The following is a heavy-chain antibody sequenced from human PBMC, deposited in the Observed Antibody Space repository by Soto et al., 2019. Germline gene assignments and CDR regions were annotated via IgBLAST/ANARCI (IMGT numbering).Heavy chain of an antibody. V-gene: IGHV1-18*01. CDR3: ARAEGYSSSWYWVGAFDI. D-gene: IGHD6-13*01. CDR2: ISAYNGNT. CDR1: GYTFTSYG. Sequence: QVQLVQSGAEVKKPGASVKVSCKASGYTFTSYGISWVRQAPGQGLEWMGWISAYNGNTNYAQKLKGRVTMTTDTPTSTAYMELRSLRSDDTAVYYCARAEGYSSSWYWVGAFDIWGQGTMVTVSS. J-gene: IGHJ3*02.